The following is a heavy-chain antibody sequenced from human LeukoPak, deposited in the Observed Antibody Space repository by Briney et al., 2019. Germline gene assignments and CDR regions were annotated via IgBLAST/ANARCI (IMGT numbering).Heavy chain of an antibody. J-gene: IGHJ3*02. D-gene: IGHD2-2*01. CDR1: GASIRNYNNY. V-gene: IGHV4-39*01. CDR3: VRHHIYCSSTSCYKVGDPTDAFAI. Sequence: SETLSLTCIVSGASIRNYNNYWGWIRQPPGKGLEWIGSVFYTGSTYYNPSLQGRITVSVDTSKNQFSLKLTSVTAADTAVYYCVRHHIYCSSTSCYKVGDPTDAFAIWGLGTMVIVSS. CDR2: VFYTGST.